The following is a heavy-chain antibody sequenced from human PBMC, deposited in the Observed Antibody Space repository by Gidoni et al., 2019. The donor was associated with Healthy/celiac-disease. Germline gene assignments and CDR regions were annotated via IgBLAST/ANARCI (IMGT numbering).Heavy chain of an antibody. CDR1: GGTFSSYA. CDR2: TIPIFGTA. CDR3: ARAGITIFGRAMGSNYYYGMDV. V-gene: IGHV1-69*01. Sequence: QLQLVQSGAEVKKPGSSVKVSCKVSGGTFSSYAISCVRQAPGQGLEWMGGTIPIFGTANYEQKFQGRVTITADESTSTAYMELSSLRSEDTAVYYCARAGITIFGRAMGSNYYYGMDVWGQGTTVTVSS. D-gene: IGHD3-3*01. J-gene: IGHJ6*02.